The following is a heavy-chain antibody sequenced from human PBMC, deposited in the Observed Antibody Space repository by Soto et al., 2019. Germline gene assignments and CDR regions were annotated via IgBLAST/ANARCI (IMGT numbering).Heavy chain of an antibody. D-gene: IGHD2-2*01. CDR2: ISSNGGST. Sequence: PGGSLRLSCSASGFTFSSYAMHWVRQAPGKGLEYVSAISSNGGSTYYADSVKGRFSISRDNSKNTLYLQMNSLRAEDTAVYYCAKVTGYCSSSSCRRDYYYYYGMDVWGQGTTVTAP. CDR3: AKVTGYCSSSSCRRDYYYYYGMDV. J-gene: IGHJ6*02. CDR1: GFTFSSYA. V-gene: IGHV3-64*04.